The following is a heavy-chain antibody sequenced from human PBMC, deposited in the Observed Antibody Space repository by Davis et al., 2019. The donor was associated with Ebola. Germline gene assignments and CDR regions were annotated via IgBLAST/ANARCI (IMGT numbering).Heavy chain of an antibody. CDR3: ARDWGSYYYDSIGAAYDI. Sequence: PSETLSLTCTVSGGSISSVDYYWSWIRQPPGKGLEWIGYIYYTGSTDYNPSLRSRISISGDTSKHQFSLKVISVTVADTAVYYCARDWGSYYYDSIGAAYDIWGQGTMVTVSS. D-gene: IGHD3-22*01. CDR1: GGSISSVDYY. V-gene: IGHV4-30-4*01. J-gene: IGHJ3*02. CDR2: IYYTGST.